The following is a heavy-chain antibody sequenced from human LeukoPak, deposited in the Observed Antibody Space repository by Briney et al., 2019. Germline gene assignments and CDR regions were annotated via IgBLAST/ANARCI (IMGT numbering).Heavy chain of an antibody. J-gene: IGHJ4*02. D-gene: IGHD4-17*01. CDR1: GFTFSSYG. CDR3: AKDYGDYSEGVDY. CDR2: ISYDGSNK. Sequence: GRSLRLSCAASGFTFSSYGMHWVRQAPGKGLEWVAVISYDGSNKYYADSVKGRFTISRDNSKNTLYLQMNSLRAEDTAVYYCAKDYGDYSEGVDYWGQGTLDTVSS. V-gene: IGHV3-30*18.